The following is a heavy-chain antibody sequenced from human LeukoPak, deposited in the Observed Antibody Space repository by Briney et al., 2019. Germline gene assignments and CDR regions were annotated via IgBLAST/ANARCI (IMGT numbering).Heavy chain of an antibody. CDR2: IYTSGST. J-gene: IGHJ3*02. D-gene: IGHD6-19*01. V-gene: IGHV4-61*02. Sequence: SETLSHTCTVSGGSISSGSYYWSWIRQPGGKGLEWIGRIYTSGSTNYNPSLKSRLTISVDTSKNQFSLKLSSVTAADTAVYYCARGHLLNGWFKYDAFEIWGQGTMVTVSS. CDR1: GGSISSGSYY. CDR3: ARGHLLNGWFKYDAFEI.